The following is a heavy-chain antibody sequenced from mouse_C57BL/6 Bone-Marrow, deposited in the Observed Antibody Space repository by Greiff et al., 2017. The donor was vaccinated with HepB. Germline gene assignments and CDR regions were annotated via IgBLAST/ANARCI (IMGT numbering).Heavy chain of an antibody. V-gene: IGHV5-12*01. CDR1: GFTFSDYY. CDR3: ARHRGYSGSYWYFDV. D-gene: IGHD1-3*01. CDR2: ISNGGGST. J-gene: IGHJ1*03. Sequence: EVKLVESGGGLVQPGGSLKLSCAASGFTFSDYYMYWVRQTPEKRLEWVAYISNGGGSTYYPDTVKGRFTISRDNAKNTLYLQMSRLKSEDTAMYYSARHRGYSGSYWYFDVWGTGTTVTVAS.